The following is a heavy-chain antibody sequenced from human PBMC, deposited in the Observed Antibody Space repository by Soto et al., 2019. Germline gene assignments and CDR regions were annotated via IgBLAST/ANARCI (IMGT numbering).Heavy chain of an antibody. CDR3: ARLGVGLWFGESFNWFDP. CDR1: GGSISSSSYY. Sequence: QLQLQESGPGLVKPSETLSLTCTVSGGSISSSSYYWGWIRQPPGKGLEWIGRIYYSGSTYYNPSLKSRVTISVDTSKNQFSLKRSSVTAADTAVYYCARLGVGLWFGESFNWFDPWGQGTLVTVSS. CDR2: IYYSGST. J-gene: IGHJ5*02. D-gene: IGHD3-10*01. V-gene: IGHV4-39*01.